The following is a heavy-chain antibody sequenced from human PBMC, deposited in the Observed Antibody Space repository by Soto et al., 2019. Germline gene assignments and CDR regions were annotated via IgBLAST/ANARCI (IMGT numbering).Heavy chain of an antibody. Sequence: GGSLRLSCAASAVTFSSYARHWVRQAPGKGLEWVAVISYDGSNKYYADSVKGRFTISRDNSKNTLYLQMNSLRAEDTAVYYCARVGATTPFYFDYWGQGTLVTVSS. J-gene: IGHJ4*02. D-gene: IGHD1-26*01. CDR2: ISYDGSNK. CDR1: AVTFSSYA. V-gene: IGHV3-30-3*01. CDR3: ARVGATTPFYFDY.